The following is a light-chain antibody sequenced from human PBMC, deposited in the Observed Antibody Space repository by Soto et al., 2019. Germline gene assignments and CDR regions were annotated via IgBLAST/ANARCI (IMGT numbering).Light chain of an antibody. CDR1: QGITKY. J-gene: IGKJ3*01. CDR2: PAS. CDR3: QKYKSAPYT. V-gene: IGKV1-27*01. Sequence: DIQRTQSPSSLSASVGDRVTITCRASQGITKYLAWDQQKPGKAPNLLIHPASTLQSGAPSRFSGSGYGTDFTLTISSLQPEDVATYYCQKYKSAPYTFGPGNKGDIK.